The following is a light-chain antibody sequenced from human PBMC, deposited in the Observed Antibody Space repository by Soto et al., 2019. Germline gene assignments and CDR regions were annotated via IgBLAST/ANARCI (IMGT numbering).Light chain of an antibody. CDR2: GAS. V-gene: IGKV3-15*01. CDR1: QSVSNN. J-gene: IGKJ1*01. CDR3: QHYNNWPPWT. Sequence: EIVMTQSPVTLSVSPGERATLSCRASQSVSNNLAWYQQKPGQAPRLLIYGASTRATGIPARFSGSGSGTEFPLTISSLQSEDFAVYYCQHYNNWPPWTFGQGTKVEIK.